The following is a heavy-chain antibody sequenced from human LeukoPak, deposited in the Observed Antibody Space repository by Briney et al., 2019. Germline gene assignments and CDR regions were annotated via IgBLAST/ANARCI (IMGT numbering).Heavy chain of an antibody. V-gene: IGHV4-30-2*01. CDR1: GGSISSGGYS. D-gene: IGHD6-6*01. CDR3: ARVVYWHIAARSFWPYGMDV. J-gene: IGHJ6*02. Sequence: SETLSLTCAVSGGSISSGGYSWSWIRQPPGKGLEWIGYIYHSGSTYYNPSLKSRVTISVDRSKNQFSLKLSSVTAADTAVYYCARVVYWHIAARSFWPYGMDVWGQGTTVTVSS. CDR2: IYHSGST.